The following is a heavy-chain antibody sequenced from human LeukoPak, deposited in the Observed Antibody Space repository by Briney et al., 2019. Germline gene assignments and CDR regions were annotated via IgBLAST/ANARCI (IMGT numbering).Heavy chain of an antibody. CDR3: ASYRGSSGYYYYMDV. CDR2: INPNSGDT. CDR1: GYTFTSYD. Sequence: ASVTVSCKASGYTFTSYDINWVRQAPGQGLEWMGWINPNSGDTNYAQKFQGRVTITRDTTTSTAYMELSSLISDDTAVYYCASYRGSSGYYYYMDVWGKGTTVTVSS. J-gene: IGHJ6*03. D-gene: IGHD3-10*01. V-gene: IGHV1-2*02.